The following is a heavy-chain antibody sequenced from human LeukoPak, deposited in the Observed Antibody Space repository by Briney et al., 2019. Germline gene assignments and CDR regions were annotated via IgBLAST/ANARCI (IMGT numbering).Heavy chain of an antibody. CDR2: IKQDGSEK. V-gene: IGHV3-7*01. CDR3: ARDSYCSGGSCYLPLDY. CDR1: GFTFSSYW. Sequence: GALRLSCAASGFTFSSYWMSWVRQAPGKGLEWVANIKQDGSEKYYVDSVKGRFTISRDNAKNSLYLQMNSLRAEGTAVYYCARDSYCSGGSCYLPLDYWGQGTLVNVSS. J-gene: IGHJ4*02. D-gene: IGHD2-15*01.